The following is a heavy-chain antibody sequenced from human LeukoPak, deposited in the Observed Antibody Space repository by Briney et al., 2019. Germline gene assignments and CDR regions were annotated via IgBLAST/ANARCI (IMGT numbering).Heavy chain of an antibody. CDR3: AKTYYYDSSGPHYFDY. J-gene: IGHJ4*02. Sequence: GGSLRLSCAASGFTFSSYVMSWVRQAPRKGLEWVSGISGSGGSTYYADSVKGRVTISRDNSKNTLYLQMNSLRAEDTAVYYCAKTYYYDSSGPHYFDYWGQGTLVTVSS. CDR1: GFTFSSYV. CDR2: ISGSGGST. D-gene: IGHD3-22*01. V-gene: IGHV3-23*01.